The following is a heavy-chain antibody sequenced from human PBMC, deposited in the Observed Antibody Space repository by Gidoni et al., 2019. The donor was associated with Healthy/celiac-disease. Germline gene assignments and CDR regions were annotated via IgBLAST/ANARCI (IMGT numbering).Heavy chain of an antibody. V-gene: IGHV3-48*03. CDR3: ATPFGVPGDAFDI. J-gene: IGHJ3*02. CDR1: GLTFSSYE. D-gene: IGHD3-3*01. Sequence: EVQLVESGGGLAQPGGSLRLSCAASGLTFSSYEMNWVRQAPGKGLEWVSYISSSGSTIYYADSVKGRFTISRDNAKNSLYLQMNSLRAEDTAVYYCATPFGVPGDAFDIWGQGTMVTVSS. CDR2: ISSSGSTI.